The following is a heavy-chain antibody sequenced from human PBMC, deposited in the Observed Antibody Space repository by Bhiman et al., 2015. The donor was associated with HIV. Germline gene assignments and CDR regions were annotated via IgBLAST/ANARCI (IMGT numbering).Heavy chain of an antibody. CDR3: ARTPGYSGYDSSDAFDV. CDR2: VSGTGYNT. CDR1: RFSFSSYA. Sequence: EVQLLESGGGLVQPGGSLRLSCAASRFSFSSYAMNWVRQAPGKGLEWVSGVSGTGYNTFYADSVKGRFTISRDNSKNSLYLQMNSLRVEDTAVYYCARTPGYSGYDSSDAFDVWGQGTMVTVSS. V-gene: IGHV3-23*01. J-gene: IGHJ3*01. D-gene: IGHD5-12*01.